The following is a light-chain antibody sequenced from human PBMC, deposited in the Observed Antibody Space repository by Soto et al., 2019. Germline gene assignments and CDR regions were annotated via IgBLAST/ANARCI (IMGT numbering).Light chain of an antibody. CDR2: KAS. Sequence: DIQLTQSPSTLCTSVGDRVTITCRASQYVRSWFAWYQQKPGQAPKLLIYKASNLQSGVPSRFSGSGSATEFTLTTSSLQPDDSATYYCQRYNGTFGQGTRLE. CDR3: QRYNGT. J-gene: IGKJ5*01. V-gene: IGKV1-5*03. CDR1: QYVRSW.